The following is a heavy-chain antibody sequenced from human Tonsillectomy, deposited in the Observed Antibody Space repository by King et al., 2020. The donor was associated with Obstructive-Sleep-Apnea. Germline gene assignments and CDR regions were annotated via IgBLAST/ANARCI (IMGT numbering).Heavy chain of an antibody. J-gene: IGHJ4*02. CDR3: ARDSGDSGYDSRPI. CDR1: GFTFSSYS. Sequence: QLVQSGGGLVQPGGSLRLSCAASGFTFSSYSMNWVRQAPGKGLEWVSYITSSSNTIYYADSVRGRFTISSDNAKNSLYLQMNSLRAEDTAVYYCARDSGDSGYDSRPIWGQGILVTVSS. V-gene: IGHV3-48*04. CDR2: ITSSSNTI. D-gene: IGHD5-12*01.